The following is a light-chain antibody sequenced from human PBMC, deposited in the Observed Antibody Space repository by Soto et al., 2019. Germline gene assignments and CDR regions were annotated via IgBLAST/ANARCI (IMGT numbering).Light chain of an antibody. CDR2: GAS. CDR1: QSVSGN. V-gene: IGKV3-15*01. Sequence: IVLTQSPATLSVSPGERATLSCRASQSVSGNLAWYQQKPGQAPRLLIYGASTRAADVPARFSGSGSGTELTITISILQSEDFAVYYCQQYNKWPLAFGQGTKVEIK. CDR3: QQYNKWPLA. J-gene: IGKJ1*01.